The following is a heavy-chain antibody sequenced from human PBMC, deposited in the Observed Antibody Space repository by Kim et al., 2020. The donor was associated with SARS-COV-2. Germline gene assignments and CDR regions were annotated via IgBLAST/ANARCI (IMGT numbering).Heavy chain of an antibody. D-gene: IGHD3-10*01. Sequence: ASVKVSCEVSGHTLIELSIHWVRQAPGKGLEWLGGFDPEDGETIYAQKFQGRVTMTEDTSTEIAYIELSSLRSDDTAVYYCATDEVSDYYGSGSNYGLDVWGQGTTVTVSS. V-gene: IGHV1-24*01. CDR2: FDPEDGET. CDR1: GHTLIELS. J-gene: IGHJ6*02. CDR3: ATDEVSDYYGSGSNYGLDV.